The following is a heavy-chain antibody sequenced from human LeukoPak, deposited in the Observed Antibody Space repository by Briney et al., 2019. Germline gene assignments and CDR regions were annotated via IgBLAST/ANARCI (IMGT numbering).Heavy chain of an antibody. CDR1: GFTFNIYV. J-gene: IGHJ4*01. CDR2: ISSSGRTT. V-gene: IGHV3-48*03. CDR3: ARGPRDPTEFRSGGRCAPTYEF. D-gene: IGHD2-15*01. Sequence: PGGSLRLSCVVSGFTFNIYVMNWVRQAPGKGLEWVSYISSSGRTTYYADSLRGRFTISRDNATNSLYLQMTSLRVDATAVYYCARGPRDPTEFRSGGRCAPTYEFWGHRALVTVSS.